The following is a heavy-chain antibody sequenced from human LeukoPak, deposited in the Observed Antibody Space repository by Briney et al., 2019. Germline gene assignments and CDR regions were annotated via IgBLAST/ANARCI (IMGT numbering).Heavy chain of an antibody. J-gene: IGHJ4*02. Sequence: ASVTVSCKASGYTFTSYAMNWVRQAPGQGLEWMGWINPNSGGTNYAQKFQGRVTMTRDTSISTAYMELSRLRSDDTAVYYCARHAEWIQLWGDIYFDYWGQGTLVTVSS. CDR2: INPNSGGT. D-gene: IGHD5-18*01. CDR1: GYTFTSYA. CDR3: ARHAEWIQLWGDIYFDY. V-gene: IGHV1-2*02.